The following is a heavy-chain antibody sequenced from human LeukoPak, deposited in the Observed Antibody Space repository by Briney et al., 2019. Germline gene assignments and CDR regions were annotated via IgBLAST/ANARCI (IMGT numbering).Heavy chain of an antibody. CDR1: GVSISSDY. CDR3: ARRLRQNLFDP. CDR2: IYYSGSS. J-gene: IGHJ5*02. Sequence: SETLSLTCTVSGVSISSDYWSWIRLPPGKGLKWIGYIYYSGSSNYNPSLKSRVTMSVGTSKNQFSLKLTSVTAADTAVYYCARRLRQNLFDPWGQGTLVTVSS. V-gene: IGHV4-59*08. D-gene: IGHD4-17*01.